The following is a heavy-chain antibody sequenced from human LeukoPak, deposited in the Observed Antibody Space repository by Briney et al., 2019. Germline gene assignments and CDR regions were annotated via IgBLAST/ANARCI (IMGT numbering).Heavy chain of an antibody. D-gene: IGHD3-16*02. CDR2: ISYDGSNE. V-gene: IGHV3-30*18. J-gene: IGHJ4*02. Sequence: GGSLRLSCVASGFTFSSYGMHWVRQAPGKGLEWVAFISYDGSNENIADSVKGRFIISRDNSKNTLYLQMNSLRAEDTAVYYCAKGPAPRLGEFSYHALVDYWGQGNLVTVSS. CDR3: AKGPAPRLGEFSYHALVDY. CDR1: GFTFSSYG.